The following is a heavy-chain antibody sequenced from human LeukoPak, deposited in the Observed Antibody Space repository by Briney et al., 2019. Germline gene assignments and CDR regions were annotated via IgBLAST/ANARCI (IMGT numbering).Heavy chain of an antibody. Sequence: GGSLRLSCAASGFTFSSYEMNWVRQAPGKGLEWVSYISSSGSTIYYADSVKGRFTISRDNSKNTLYLQMNSLRAEDTAVYYCARGHYADFDYWGQGTLVTVSS. CDR1: GFTFSSYE. J-gene: IGHJ4*02. CDR3: ARGHYADFDY. V-gene: IGHV3-48*03. D-gene: IGHD2-2*01. CDR2: ISSSGSTI.